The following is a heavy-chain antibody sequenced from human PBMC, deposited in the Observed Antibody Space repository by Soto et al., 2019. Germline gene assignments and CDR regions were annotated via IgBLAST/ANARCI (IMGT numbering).Heavy chain of an antibody. CDR1: GFDFSGYA. CDR2: ISGSGGST. V-gene: IGHV3-23*01. Sequence: GGSLRLRCATSGFDFSGYAVSWVRQTPGRRLEWVSAISGSGGSTYYADSVKGRFTISRDNSKNTLYLQMNSLRAEDTAVYYCANLALDSLRGYSGYVYFDYWGQGTLVTVSS. D-gene: IGHD5-12*01. CDR3: ANLALDSLRGYSGYVYFDY. J-gene: IGHJ4*02.